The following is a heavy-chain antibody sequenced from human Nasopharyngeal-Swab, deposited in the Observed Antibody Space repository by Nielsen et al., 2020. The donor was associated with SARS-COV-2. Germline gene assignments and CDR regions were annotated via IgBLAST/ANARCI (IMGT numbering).Heavy chain of an antibody. CDR2: ISSSSSYI. D-gene: IGHD2-2*01. CDR3: ARGQAGYCSSTSRYPYYYYYYMDV. J-gene: IGHJ6*03. CDR1: GFTFSSYS. Sequence: GESLKISCAASGFTFSSYSMNWVRQAPGKGLEWVSSISSSSSYIYYADSVKGRFTISRDNAKNSLYLQMNSLRAEDTAVYYCARGQAGYCSSTSRYPYYYYYYMDVWGKGTTVTVSS. V-gene: IGHV3-21*01.